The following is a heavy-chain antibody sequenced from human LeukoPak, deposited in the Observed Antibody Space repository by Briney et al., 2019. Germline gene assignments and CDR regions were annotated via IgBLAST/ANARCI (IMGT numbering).Heavy chain of an antibody. CDR2: ISSSSSYI. Sequence: PGGSLRLSCAASGFTFSSYDMNWVRQAPGKGLEWVSSISSSSSYIYYADSVKGRFTISRDNAKNSLYLQMNGLRAEDTAVYYCARDQSSSWYNFDCWGQGTLVTVSS. J-gene: IGHJ4*02. CDR1: GFTFSSYD. V-gene: IGHV3-21*01. CDR3: ARDQSSSWYNFDC. D-gene: IGHD6-13*01.